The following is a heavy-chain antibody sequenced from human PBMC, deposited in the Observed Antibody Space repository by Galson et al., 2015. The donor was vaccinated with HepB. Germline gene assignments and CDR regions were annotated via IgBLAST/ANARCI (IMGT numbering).Heavy chain of an antibody. V-gene: IGHV3-48*02. CDR2: ISSSSSTI. CDR3: ARDRAYYDDSRDRAQFDY. J-gene: IGHJ4*02. D-gene: IGHD3-22*01. Sequence: SLRLSCAASGFTFSSYSMNWVRQAPGKGLEWVSNISSSSSTIYYADSVKGRFTFSRDNAKNSLYLQMNSLRDEDTSVYYCARDRAYYDDSRDRAQFDYWGQGTLVTVSS. CDR1: GFTFSSYS.